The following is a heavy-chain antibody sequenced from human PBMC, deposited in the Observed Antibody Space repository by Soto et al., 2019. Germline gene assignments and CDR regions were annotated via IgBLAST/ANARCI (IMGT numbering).Heavy chain of an antibody. CDR1: GFTFSGSA. V-gene: IGHV3-73*02. D-gene: IGHD3-10*01. CDR3: TRFEYYGSGSYYYYGMDV. Sequence: VQLVESGGGLVQPGGSLKLSCAASGFTFSGSAMHWVRQASGKGLEWVGRIRSKANSYATAYAASVKGRFTISRDDSKNTAYLQMNSLKTEDTAVYYCTRFEYYGSGSYYYYGMDVWGQGTTVTVSS. CDR2: IRSKANSYAT. J-gene: IGHJ6*02.